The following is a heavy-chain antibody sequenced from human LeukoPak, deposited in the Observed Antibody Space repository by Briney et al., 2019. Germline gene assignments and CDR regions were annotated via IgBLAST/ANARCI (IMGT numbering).Heavy chain of an antibody. J-gene: IGHJ4*02. V-gene: IGHV1-69-2*01. D-gene: IGHD6-19*01. CDR2: VDPEDGET. CDR1: GYTFTDYY. Sequence: GASVKVSCKASGYTFTDYYMHWVQQAPGKGLEWMGRVDPEDGETIYAEKFQGRVTITADTSTDTAYMELSSLRSEDTAVYYCATDPRGWYNYYFDYWGQGTLVTVSS. CDR3: ATDPRGWYNYYFDY.